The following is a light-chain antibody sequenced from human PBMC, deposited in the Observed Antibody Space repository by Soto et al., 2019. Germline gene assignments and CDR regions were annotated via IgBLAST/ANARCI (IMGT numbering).Light chain of an antibody. CDR3: ASYTYAGPYV. Sequence: QSVLTQPASVSGSPRQSITISFAGVSNDFVGYNYVSWYQQHPGRVPKLLIYDDSNRPSGVSNRFSGSKSCNTASLTISGLQAEDEADYYCASYTYAGPYVFGIGTKVTLL. V-gene: IGLV2-14*03. CDR1: SNDFVGYNY. J-gene: IGLJ1*01. CDR2: DDS.